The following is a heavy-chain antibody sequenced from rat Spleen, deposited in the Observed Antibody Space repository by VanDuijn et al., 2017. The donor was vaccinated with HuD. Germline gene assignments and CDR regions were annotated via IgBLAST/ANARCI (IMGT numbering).Heavy chain of an antibody. CDR1: GFTFSTFP. J-gene: IGHJ1*01. CDR2: ISPSGGST. V-gene: IGHV5-25*01. Sequence: EVQLVESGGGLVQPGRSLKLSCAASGFTFSTFPMAWVRQAPKMGLEWVASISPSGGSTYYRDYVKGRFTVSRDNAKSTLYLQMDSLRSEDTATYYCARHGPIAAISTGWYFYFWGPGTMVTVSS. D-gene: IGHD1-2*01. CDR3: ARHGPIAAISTGWYFYF.